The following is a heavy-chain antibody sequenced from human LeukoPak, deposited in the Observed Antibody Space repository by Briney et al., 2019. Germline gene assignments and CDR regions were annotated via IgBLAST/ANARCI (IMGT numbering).Heavy chain of an antibody. D-gene: IGHD3-10*01. J-gene: IGHJ4*02. CDR1: GGTFSSYA. Sequence: SVKVSCKASGGTFSSYAISWVRRAPGQGLEWMGRIIPIFGTANYAQKFQGRVTITTDESTSTAYMELSSLRSEDTAVYYCAKDKHYYGSGSLDYWGQGTLVTVSS. V-gene: IGHV1-69*05. CDR2: IIPIFGTA. CDR3: AKDKHYYGSGSLDY.